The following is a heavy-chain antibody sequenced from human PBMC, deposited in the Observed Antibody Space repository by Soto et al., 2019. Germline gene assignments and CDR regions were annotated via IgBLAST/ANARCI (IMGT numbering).Heavy chain of an antibody. CDR3: AKGSRMWTPDY. Sequence: ASVKVSCKASGYTSTDSAIHWVRQAPGQSLELLGWIAPGNGNTKYSQKFQGRVTITRDTSATTAYMELSSLRSEDTAVYYCAKGSRMWTPDYWGQGTLVTVSS. J-gene: IGHJ4*02. V-gene: IGHV1-3*01. CDR1: GYTSTDSA. D-gene: IGHD2-21*01. CDR2: IAPGNGNT.